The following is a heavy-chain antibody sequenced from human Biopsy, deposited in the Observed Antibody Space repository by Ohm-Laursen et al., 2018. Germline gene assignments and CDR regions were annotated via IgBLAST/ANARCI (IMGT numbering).Heavy chain of an antibody. CDR3: ATKLTGYFHH. V-gene: IGHV1-69*06. Sequence: SVKVSCNAPGGTFSNYGVNWVRQAPGQGLEWLGGNIPILGTGNYAQKLQDRVTVAADTSTSTATMELRSLRSDDTAVYYCATKLTGYFHHWGQGTLVIVSS. J-gene: IGHJ1*01. D-gene: IGHD3-9*01. CDR2: NIPILGTG. CDR1: GGTFSNYG.